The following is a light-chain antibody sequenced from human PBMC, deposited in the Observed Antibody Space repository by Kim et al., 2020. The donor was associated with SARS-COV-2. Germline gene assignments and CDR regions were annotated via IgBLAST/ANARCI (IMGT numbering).Light chain of an antibody. CDR3: QQSHSAPLT. CDR2: VAS. CDR1: QNIDTY. V-gene: IGKV1-39*01. Sequence: ASVGDIVTITCQASQNIDTYLIWYQQKPGKAPKRLIYVASTLQTGVPAKFRGRGSGTDFTLTIRNLQPEDFATYYCQQSHSAPLTFGGGTKVDIK. J-gene: IGKJ4*01.